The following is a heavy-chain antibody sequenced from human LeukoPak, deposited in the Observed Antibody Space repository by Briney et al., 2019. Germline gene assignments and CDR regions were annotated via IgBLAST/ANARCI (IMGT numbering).Heavy chain of an antibody. CDR3: ARDRDVDYGNDGFDI. D-gene: IGHD4/OR15-4a*01. CDR1: GFSFSTYE. J-gene: IGHJ3*02. V-gene: IGHV3-48*03. Sequence: GGSLRLSCAASGFSFSTYESHWVRHAPGKGLEWVSYISASGQTIYYADSVRGRFTISRDNAKNSLYLQMNSLGAEDTAVYHCARDRDVDYGNDGFDIWGQGTTVTVSS. CDR2: ISASGQTI.